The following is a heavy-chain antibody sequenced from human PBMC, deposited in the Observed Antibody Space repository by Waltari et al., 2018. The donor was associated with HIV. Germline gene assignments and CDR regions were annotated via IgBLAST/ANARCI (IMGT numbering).Heavy chain of an antibody. CDR2: VYYSGSS. CDR1: GGSVSSHN. J-gene: IGHJ6*02. CDR3: ARTKYSPPAYYFGMDV. Sequence: QVQLQESGPGLVKPSETLPLTCNVSGGSVSSHNWSWIRQSPGKGLEGIGYVYYSGSSKYNPSLKRLVTMSVDTAKNQFSLMLSSVTAADTAVYYCARTKYSPPAYYFGMDVWGQGTTVTVSS. D-gene: IGHD2-2*01. V-gene: IGHV4-59*02.